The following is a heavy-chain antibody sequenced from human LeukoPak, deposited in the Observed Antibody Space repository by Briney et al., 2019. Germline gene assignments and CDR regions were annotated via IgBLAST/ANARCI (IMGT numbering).Heavy chain of an antibody. J-gene: IGHJ4*02. V-gene: IGHV3-23*01. Sequence: GGSLRLSCAASGFNFNNFAMSWVRQAPGKGLEWLSAMTGPADTTYYAESVKGQFTISRDYSKSMVFLQMNSLRVEDTAIYYCAKGAEIDHWGQGTLVTVSS. CDR3: AKGAEIDH. CDR2: MTGPADTT. CDR1: GFNFNNFA.